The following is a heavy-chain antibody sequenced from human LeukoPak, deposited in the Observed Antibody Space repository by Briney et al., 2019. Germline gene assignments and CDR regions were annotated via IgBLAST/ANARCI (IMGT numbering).Heavy chain of an antibody. D-gene: IGHD3-3*01. V-gene: IGHV1-2*02. CDR1: GYTFTGYY. J-gene: IGHJ4*02. Sequence: GASVKVSCKASGYTFTGYYMHWVRQAPGQGLEWMGWINPNSGGTNYAQKFQGRVTMTRDTSISTAYMELSRLRSDDTAVYYCARDRSKADWSGFDYWGQGTLVTVSS. CDR3: ARDRSKADWSGFDY. CDR2: INPNSGGT.